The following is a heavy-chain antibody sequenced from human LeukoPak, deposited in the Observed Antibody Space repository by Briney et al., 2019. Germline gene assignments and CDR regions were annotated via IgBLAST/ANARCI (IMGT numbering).Heavy chain of an antibody. Sequence: PGGSLRLSCAASGFTFSSYAMSWVRQAPGKGLEWVANIKQDGSEKYYVDSVKGRFTISRDNAKNSLYLQMNSLRAEDTAVYYCAREKQESYSFRYSGSLPDYWGQGTLVTVSS. CDR3: AREKQESYSFRYSGSLPDY. V-gene: IGHV3-7*01. CDR1: GFTFSSYA. D-gene: IGHD1-26*01. J-gene: IGHJ4*02. CDR2: IKQDGSEK.